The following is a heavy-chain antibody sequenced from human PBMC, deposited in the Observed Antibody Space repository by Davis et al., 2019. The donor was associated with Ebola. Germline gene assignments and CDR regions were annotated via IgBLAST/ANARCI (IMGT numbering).Heavy chain of an antibody. CDR3: ALHTGMLL. CDR1: GYTFTSYA. J-gene: IGHJ4*02. D-gene: IGHD3-16*01. V-gene: IGHV1-8*02. Sequence: ASVKVSCKASGYTFTSYAMNWVRQAAGQGLEWMGRLIPNSGDTVYAQKFQGRVTVTRNTSITTAYLELSNLRSEDTAVYYCALHTGMLLWGQGTLVTVSS. CDR2: LIPNSGDT.